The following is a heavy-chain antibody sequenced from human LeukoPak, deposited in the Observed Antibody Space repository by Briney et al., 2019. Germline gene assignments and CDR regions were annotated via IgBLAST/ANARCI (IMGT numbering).Heavy chain of an antibody. D-gene: IGHD6-13*01. V-gene: IGHV3-74*01. CDR3: ASLSLAAAGLP. CDR2: ISTDGYTT. Sequence: GGSLRLSCAASGLAFSAYKMHWVRQAPRKGLVWVSRISTDGYTTDYADFVQGRFTASRDNTKNTWSLEMNSLRAEDTAVYYCASLSLAAAGLPWGQGTLVTVSS. CDR1: GLAFSAYK. J-gene: IGHJ4*02.